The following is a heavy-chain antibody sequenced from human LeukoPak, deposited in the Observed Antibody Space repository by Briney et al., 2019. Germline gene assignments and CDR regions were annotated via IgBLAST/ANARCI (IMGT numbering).Heavy chain of an antibody. CDR1: GGSFSGYC. CDR2: INHSGST. Sequence: PSETLSLTCAVYGGSFSGYCWSWIRQPPGKGLEWIGEINHSGSTNYNPSLKSRVTISVDTSKNQFSLKLSSVTAADTAVYYCARAFAAADSFDYWGQGTLVTVSS. V-gene: IGHV4-34*01. D-gene: IGHD6-13*01. J-gene: IGHJ4*02. CDR3: ARAFAAADSFDY.